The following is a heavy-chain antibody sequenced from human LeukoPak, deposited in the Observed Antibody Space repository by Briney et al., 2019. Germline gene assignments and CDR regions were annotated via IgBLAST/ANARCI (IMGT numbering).Heavy chain of an antibody. D-gene: IGHD5-12*01. CDR2: INWNGVGT. CDR3: VTEEARSAYDWGAAFDV. V-gene: IGHV3-20*04. J-gene: IGHJ3*01. CDR1: GFNFDDYG. Sequence: GGSLRLSCAASGFNFDDYGIAWVRQAPGKGLQWVASINWNGVGTTHTDSVKGRLTISRDNGKNSLFLQMNSLRVDDTAVYYCVTEEARSAYDWGAAFDVWGQGTLVTVSS.